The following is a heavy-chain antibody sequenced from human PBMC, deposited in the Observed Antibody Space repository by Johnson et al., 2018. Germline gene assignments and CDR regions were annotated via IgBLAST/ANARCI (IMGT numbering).Heavy chain of an antibody. CDR1: GFTFSSYS. D-gene: IGHD2-15*01. V-gene: IGHV3-48*02. J-gene: IGHJ3*02. CDR2: ISSSSSTI. Sequence: VQLVQSGGGLVQPGGSLRLSCAASGFTFSSYSMNWVRQAPGKGLEWVSYISSSSSTIYYADSVKGRFTISRDNAKNSLYLQMNSLRDEDTAVYYLARDLCSGGSCYSLRAFDIWGQGTMVTVSS. CDR3: ARDLCSGGSCYSLRAFDI.